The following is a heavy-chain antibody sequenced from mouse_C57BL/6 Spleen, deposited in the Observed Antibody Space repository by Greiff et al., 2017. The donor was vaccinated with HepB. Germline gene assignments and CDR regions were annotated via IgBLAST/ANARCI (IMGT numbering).Heavy chain of an antibody. CDR1: GYTFTSYW. Sequence: QVQLKQSGAELVKPGASVKLSCKASGYTFTSYWMHWVKQRPGQGLEWIGMIHPNSGSTNYNEKFKSKATLTVDKSSSTAYMQLSSLTSEDSAVYYCARALTTVVATGYYFDYWGQGTTLTVSS. CDR3: ARALTTVVATGYYFDY. J-gene: IGHJ2*01. CDR2: IHPNSGST. V-gene: IGHV1-64*01. D-gene: IGHD1-1*01.